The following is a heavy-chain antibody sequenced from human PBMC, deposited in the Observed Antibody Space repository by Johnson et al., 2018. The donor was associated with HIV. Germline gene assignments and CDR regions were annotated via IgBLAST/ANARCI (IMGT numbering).Heavy chain of an antibody. CDR3: AKDLGTGDDAFDI. CDR2: ISYDGSND. J-gene: IGHJ3*02. V-gene: IGHV3-30-3*01. CDR1: GFTFSSYA. Sequence: QMQLVESGGGVVQPGRSLRLSCAASGFTFSSYALHWVRQAPGKGLDWVAIISYDGSNDDYADSVQGRFTISSDNSKNTLDLQMNSLRAEDTSLYYCAKDLGTGDDAFDIWGQGTMVTVSS. D-gene: IGHD7-27*01.